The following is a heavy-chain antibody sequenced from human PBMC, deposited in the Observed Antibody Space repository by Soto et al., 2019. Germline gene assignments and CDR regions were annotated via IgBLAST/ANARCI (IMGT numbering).Heavy chain of an antibody. J-gene: IGHJ5*02. CDR3: ARGGGSPQNNWFDP. CDR2: IYYSGST. CDR1: GGSISSGDYY. D-gene: IGHD2-15*01. Sequence: PSETLSLTCTASGGSISSGDYYWSWIRQPPGKGLEWIGYIYYSGSTYYNPSLKSRVTISVDTSKNQFSLKLSSVTAADTAVYYCARGGGSPQNNWFDPWGKGTLVTVYS. V-gene: IGHV4-30-4*01.